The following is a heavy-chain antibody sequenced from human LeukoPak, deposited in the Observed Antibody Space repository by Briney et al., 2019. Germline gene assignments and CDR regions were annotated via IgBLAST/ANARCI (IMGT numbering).Heavy chain of an antibody. CDR1: GYTFTGYY. J-gene: IGHJ4*02. V-gene: IGHV1-2*02. CDR3: ARAQGSEVMVY. Sequence: ASVKVSCKASGYTFTGYYMHWVRQAPGQGLGWMGWINPNSGGTNYAQKFQGRVAMTRDTSISTAYMELSRLRSDDTAVYYCARAQGSEVMVYWGQGTLVTVSS. D-gene: IGHD3-10*01. CDR2: INPNSGGT.